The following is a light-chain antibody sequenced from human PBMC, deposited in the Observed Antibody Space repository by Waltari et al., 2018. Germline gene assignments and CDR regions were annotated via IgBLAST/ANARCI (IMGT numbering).Light chain of an antibody. J-gene: IGLJ3*02. CDR1: SGSISSTSY. Sequence: QTVVTQEPSLSVSPGGQVTLTCALSSGSISSTSYVSWYLQPPGQPPRTLMYKANIRSSGVPDRFAGSSLGNKAALTITGAQADDESDYYCLVYMGSGIWVFGGGTKLTVL. CDR3: LVYMGSGIWV. V-gene: IGLV8-61*01. CDR2: KAN.